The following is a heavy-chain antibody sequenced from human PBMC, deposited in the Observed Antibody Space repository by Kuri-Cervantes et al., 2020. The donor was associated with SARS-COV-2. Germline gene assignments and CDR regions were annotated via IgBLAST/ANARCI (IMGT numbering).Heavy chain of an antibody. Sequence: GESLKISCKGSGYTFSNYWIGWARQMPEKGLEWMGLIYPGESDTRYRPSFQGQVTMSVDKSINAAYLQWSSLRASDTAMYYCARLRFLEWLSPSDYWGQGTLVTVSS. CDR1: GYTFSNYW. CDR2: IYPGESDT. V-gene: IGHV5-51*01. D-gene: IGHD3-3*01. CDR3: ARLRFLEWLSPSDY. J-gene: IGHJ4*02.